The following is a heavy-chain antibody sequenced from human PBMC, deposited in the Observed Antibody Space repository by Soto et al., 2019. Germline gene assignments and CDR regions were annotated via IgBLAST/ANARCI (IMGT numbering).Heavy chain of an antibody. V-gene: IGHV4-30-2*01. D-gene: IGHD3-10*01. CDR2: IYHSGST. CDR3: ARQGFGAIHGLVDV. J-gene: IGHJ6*02. Sequence: SETLSLTCAVSGGSISSGGYSWSWIRQPPGKGLEWIGYIYHSGSTYYNPSLKSRVTISVDRSKNQFSLNLNSVTAADTALYYCARQGFGAIHGLVDVWAQGTTVTVSS. CDR1: GGSISSGGYS.